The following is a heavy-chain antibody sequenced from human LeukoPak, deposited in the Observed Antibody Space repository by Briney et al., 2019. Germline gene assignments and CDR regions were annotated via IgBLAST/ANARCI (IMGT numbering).Heavy chain of an antibody. J-gene: IGHJ4*02. CDR2: INHSGST. D-gene: IGHD6-6*01. Sequence: SETLSLTCAVYGGSFSGYYWSWIRQPPGKGLEWIGEINHSGSTNYNPSLKSRVTISVDTSKNQFSLKLSSVTAADTAVYYCARVARAARSFDYWGQGTLVTVSS. V-gene: IGHV4-34*01. CDR3: ARVARAARSFDY. CDR1: GGSFSGYY.